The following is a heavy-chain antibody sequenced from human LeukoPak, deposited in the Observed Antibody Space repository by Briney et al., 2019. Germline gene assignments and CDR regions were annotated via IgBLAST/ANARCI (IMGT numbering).Heavy chain of an antibody. CDR1: GFTFSSYG. V-gene: IGHV3-33*01. J-gene: IGHJ6*02. Sequence: PGRFLRLSCAASGFTFSSYGMHWVRQAPGKGLEWVAVIWYDGSNKYYADSVKGRFTISRDNSKNTLYLQMNSLRAEDTAVYYCARAPGYCSGGSCYTPTRYYYYGMDVWGQGTTVTVSS. CDR2: IWYDGSNK. D-gene: IGHD2-15*01. CDR3: ARAPGYCSGGSCYTPTRYYYYGMDV.